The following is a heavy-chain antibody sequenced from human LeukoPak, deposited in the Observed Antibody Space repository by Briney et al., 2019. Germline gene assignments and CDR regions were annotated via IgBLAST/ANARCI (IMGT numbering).Heavy chain of an antibody. CDR1: GFTFSSYG. Sequence: PGGSLRLSCAASGFTFSSYGMHWVRRAPGKGLEWVALIRYDGSNKYYADSVKGRFTISRDNSKNTLYLQMNSLRAEDTAVYYCAKGVRGWNAEIAYWGQGTLVTVSS. V-gene: IGHV3-30*02. J-gene: IGHJ4*02. D-gene: IGHD1-1*01. CDR3: AKGVRGWNAEIAY. CDR2: IRYDGSNK.